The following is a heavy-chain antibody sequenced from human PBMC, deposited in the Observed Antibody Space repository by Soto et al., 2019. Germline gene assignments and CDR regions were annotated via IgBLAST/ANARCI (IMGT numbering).Heavy chain of an antibody. J-gene: IGHJ6*02. CDR1: GFTFSGSA. Sequence: GGSLRLSCAASGFTFSGSALHWVRQASGKGLEWVGRIRSKDAASVKGRFTISGDDSKNTAYLQINSLKTEDTAVYYCARPLGYCTGGSCYQDFYGMDVWGPGTTVTVSS. V-gene: IGHV3-30-3*01. CDR3: ARPLGYCTGGSCYQDFYGMDV. CDR2: IRSK. D-gene: IGHD2-15*01.